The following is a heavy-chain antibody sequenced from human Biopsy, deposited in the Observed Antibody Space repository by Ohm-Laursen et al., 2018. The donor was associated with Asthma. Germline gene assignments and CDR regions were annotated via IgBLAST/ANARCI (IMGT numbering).Heavy chain of an antibody. CDR1: GDAMSTSGSY. CDR2: IYYSGRT. V-gene: IGHV4-39*02. J-gene: IGHJ2*01. CDR3: ARAVSSSSYWYFDL. Sequence: SDTLSLTCIVSGDAMSTSGSYWGWIRQSPGKGLEWIGGIYYSGRTYYNPSHESRVTISADTSKNHFSLKVTSVTAADTAVYYCARAVSSSSYWYFDLWGPGDLVTVSS. D-gene: IGHD6-6*01.